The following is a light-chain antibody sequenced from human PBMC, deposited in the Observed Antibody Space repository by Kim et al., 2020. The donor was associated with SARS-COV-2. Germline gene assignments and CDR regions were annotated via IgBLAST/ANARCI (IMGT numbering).Light chain of an antibody. J-gene: IGKJ2*01. CDR3: QHYGRSPPFT. CDR2: GAS. Sequence: EIVLTQSPGTLSLSPGEGATLSCRASQSVRNNSLAWYQQKPGQAPRLFIYGASTRATGIPDRFSGRGSGTDFTLTISRLEPADFALYYCQHYGRSPPFTFGQGTKLEIK. CDR1: QSVRNNS. V-gene: IGKV3-20*01.